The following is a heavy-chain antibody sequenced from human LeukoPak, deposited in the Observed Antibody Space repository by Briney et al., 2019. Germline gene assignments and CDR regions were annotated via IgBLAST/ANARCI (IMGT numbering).Heavy chain of an antibody. CDR3: ARDPWTNSDYDGFDY. CDR1: GFTFSSYR. J-gene: IGHJ4*02. D-gene: IGHD5-12*01. V-gene: IGHV3-21*01. CDR2: ISSSSSYI. Sequence: GGSLRLSCAASGFTFSSYRMNWVRQAPGRGLEWVSSISSSSSYIYYADSVKGRFTISRDNAKNSQYLQMNSLRAEDTAVYYCARDPWTNSDYDGFDYWGQGTLVTVSS.